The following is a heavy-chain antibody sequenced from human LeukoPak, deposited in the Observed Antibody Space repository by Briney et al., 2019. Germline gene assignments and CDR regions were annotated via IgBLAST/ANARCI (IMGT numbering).Heavy chain of an antibody. J-gene: IGHJ3*02. CDR2: IWYDGSNK. V-gene: IGHV3-33*01. CDR1: GFTFSSYG. Sequence: PGRSLRLSCAASGFTFSSYGMHWVRQAPGKGLEWVAVIWYDGSNKYYADSVKGRFTISRDNSKNTLYLQMNSLRAEDTAVYYCARDEGDYYGSGSYQYGAFDIWGQGTMVTVSS. D-gene: IGHD3-10*01. CDR3: ARDEGDYYGSGSYQYGAFDI.